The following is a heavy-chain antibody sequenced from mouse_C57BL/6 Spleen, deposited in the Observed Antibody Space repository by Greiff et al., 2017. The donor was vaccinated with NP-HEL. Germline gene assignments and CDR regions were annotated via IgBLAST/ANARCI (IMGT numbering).Heavy chain of an antibody. Sequence: QVQLQQSGAELVRPGASVKMSCKASGYTFTSYNMHWVKQTPRQGLEWVGAIYPGNGDTSYKQKFKGKATLTVDKASSTAYMQLSSLKSEDSAVYVCARDGNYLAWFACWGQGTPVTVAA. D-gene: IGHD2-1*01. J-gene: IGHJ3*01. CDR2: IYPGNGDT. CDR1: GYTFTSYN. CDR3: ARDGNYLAWFAC. V-gene: IGHV1-12*01.